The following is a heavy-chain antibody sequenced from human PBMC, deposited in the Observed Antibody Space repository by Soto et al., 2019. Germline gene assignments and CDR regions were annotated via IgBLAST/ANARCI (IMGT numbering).Heavy chain of an antibody. V-gene: IGHV1-18*01. CDR3: ARRAAAEAWLDP. Sequence: QVQLLQSGSDVKKTGASVKVSCKASGYAFTSYGISLVRQAPGHWLAWMGWISAYNGNTNYAQKLQGRVTMTTDTSTRTAYMELRSLRSDDTAVYYCARRAAAEAWLDPWGQGTLVTVSS. J-gene: IGHJ5*02. CDR2: ISAYNGNT. D-gene: IGHD6-13*01. CDR1: GYAFTSYG.